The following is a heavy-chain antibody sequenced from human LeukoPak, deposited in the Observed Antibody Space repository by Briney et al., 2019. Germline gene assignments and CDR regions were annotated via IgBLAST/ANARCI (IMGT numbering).Heavy chain of an antibody. CDR3: ATFGIGDY. V-gene: IGHV3-33*01. Sequence: GGSLRLSCAASGFTFSSYGMHWVRQAPGKGLEWVAVIWYDGSNKYYADSVKGRFTISRDNSKNTLYLQMNSLGAEDTAVYYCATFGIGDYWGQGTLVTVPS. D-gene: IGHD1-14*01. J-gene: IGHJ4*02. CDR1: GFTFSSYG. CDR2: IWYDGSNK.